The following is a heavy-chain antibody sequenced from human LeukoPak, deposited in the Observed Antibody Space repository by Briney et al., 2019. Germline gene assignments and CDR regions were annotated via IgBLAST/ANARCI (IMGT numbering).Heavy chain of an antibody. Sequence: GGSLRLSCAASGFTFSSYTMNWVRQAPGKGLEWVSAISGSGGSTYYADSVKGRFTISRDNSKNTLYLQMNSLRAEDTAVYYCAKGAHNYYDILTGYYGWGQGTLVTVSS. V-gene: IGHV3-23*01. CDR3: AKGAHNYYDILTGYYG. J-gene: IGHJ4*02. CDR1: GFTFSSYT. CDR2: ISGSGGST. D-gene: IGHD3-9*01.